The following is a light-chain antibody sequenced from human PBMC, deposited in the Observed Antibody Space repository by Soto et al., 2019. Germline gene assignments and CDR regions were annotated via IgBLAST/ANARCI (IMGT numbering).Light chain of an antibody. CDR1: SSVVGGYNY. Sequence: QSALTQPPSASGAPGQSVTISCTGTSSVVGGYNYVSWYQHHPGEAPKLIIYEVSKRPSGVSNRFSGSKSGNTASLTISGLQAEDEADYYCSSYTSSSTYVFGTGTKVTVL. V-gene: IGLV2-14*01. J-gene: IGLJ1*01. CDR2: EVS. CDR3: SSYTSSSTYV.